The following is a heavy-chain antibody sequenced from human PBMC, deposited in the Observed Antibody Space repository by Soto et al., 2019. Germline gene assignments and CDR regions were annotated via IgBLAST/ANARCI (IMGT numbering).Heavy chain of an antibody. Sequence: SETLSLTCAVSSGSISSSNWWSWVRQPPGKGLEWIGEIYHSGSTNYNPSLKSRVTISVDKSKNQFSLKLSSVTAADTAVYYCASIRSDIVVASFYYYMDVWGKGTTVTVSS. CDR3: ASIRSDIVVASFYYYMDV. J-gene: IGHJ6*03. D-gene: IGHD2-2*01. V-gene: IGHV4-4*02. CDR1: SGSISSSNW. CDR2: IYHSGST.